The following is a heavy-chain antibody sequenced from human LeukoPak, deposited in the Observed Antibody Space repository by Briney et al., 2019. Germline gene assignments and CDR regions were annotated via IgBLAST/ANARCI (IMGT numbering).Heavy chain of an antibody. J-gene: IGHJ4*02. CDR2: MSNSGENT. D-gene: IGHD4-17*01. CDR1: GFTFSSYS. CDR3: AKGGASVTRYVDY. V-gene: IGHV3-30*18. Sequence: GRSLRLSCAASGFTFSSYSMQWVRQTPGKGLEWVGIMSNSGENTFYGEAVKGRFTISRDNSQNTLYLQMNSLRPEDTAVYYYAKGGASVTRYVDYWGQGTLVTVSS.